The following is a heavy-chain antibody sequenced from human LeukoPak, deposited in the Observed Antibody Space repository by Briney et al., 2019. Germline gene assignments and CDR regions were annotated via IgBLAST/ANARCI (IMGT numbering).Heavy chain of an antibody. V-gene: IGHV1-69*13. D-gene: IGHD3-22*01. Sequence: SVKVSCKASGGTFSRFTISWVRQAPGQGFEWMGGITPIFGTANFAQKFQGRVSITGDESTSTAFMELSSLRSEDTAVYYCAREWGLESSGYYYAYWGQGTLVTVSS. CDR1: GGTFSRFT. CDR3: AREWGLESSGYYYAY. J-gene: IGHJ4*02. CDR2: ITPIFGTA.